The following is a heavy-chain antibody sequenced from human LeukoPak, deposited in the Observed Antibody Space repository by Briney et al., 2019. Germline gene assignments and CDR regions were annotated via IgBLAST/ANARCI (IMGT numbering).Heavy chain of an antibody. Sequence: PGGSLRLSCAASGFTFSTYAMDWVRQAPGEGLEWVSTISGSSEGTYYADSVKGRFTISRDSSKDTVYLQMDSLRAEDAAVYYCAKGSDYNLYFDHWGQGALVTVSS. CDR1: GFTFSTYA. D-gene: IGHD1-26*01. CDR2: ISGSSEGT. J-gene: IGHJ5*02. V-gene: IGHV3-23*01. CDR3: AKGSDYNLYFDH.